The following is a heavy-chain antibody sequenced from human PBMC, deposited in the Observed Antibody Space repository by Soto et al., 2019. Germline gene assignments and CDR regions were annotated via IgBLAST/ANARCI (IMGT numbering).Heavy chain of an antibody. V-gene: IGHV3-7*03. CDR1: GFTFSSYW. J-gene: IGHJ4*02. CDR3: ARGVGGPLVAAAGWFDY. CDR2: IKQDGSEK. Sequence: GGSLRLSCAASGFTFSSYWMSWVRQAPGKGLEWVANIKQDGSEKYYVDSVKGRFTISRDNAKNSLYLQMNSLRAEDTAVYCCARGVGGPLVAAAGWFDYWGQGTLVTVSS. D-gene: IGHD6-13*01.